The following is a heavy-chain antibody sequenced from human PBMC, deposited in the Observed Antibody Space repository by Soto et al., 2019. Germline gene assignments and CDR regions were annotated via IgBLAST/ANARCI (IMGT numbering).Heavy chain of an antibody. Sequence: QVQLQESGPGLVKPSGTLSLTCAVSSGSISTDYWWSWVRQPPGKGLEWIGEVHRSGTTNYIQSLKSRVTMSVDKSGNQVSLELTSVAAADTAVYYCARAGGDYWGQGTLVTVSS. D-gene: IGHD1-26*01. CDR3: ARAGGDY. V-gene: IGHV4-4*02. CDR2: VHRSGTT. J-gene: IGHJ4*02. CDR1: SGSISTDYW.